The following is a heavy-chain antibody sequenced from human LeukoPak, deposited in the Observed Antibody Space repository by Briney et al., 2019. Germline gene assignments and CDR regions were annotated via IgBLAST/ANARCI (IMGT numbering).Heavy chain of an antibody. CDR1: GGSLSSYY. CDR3: VSFDYDSSGYYPNFDY. J-gene: IGHJ4*02. CDR2: IYYSGST. V-gene: IGHV4-59*01. Sequence: SETLSLTCTVSGGSLSSYYWSWLRQPPGKGLEWVGYIYYSGSTNYNHSLTSRVTISVDKSKNHFSLKLYSVTAGVTAVYYGVSFDYDSSGYYPNFDYWGQGTLVTVSA. D-gene: IGHD3-22*01.